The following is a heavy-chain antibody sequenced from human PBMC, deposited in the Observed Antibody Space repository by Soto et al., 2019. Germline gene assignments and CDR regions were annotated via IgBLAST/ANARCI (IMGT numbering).Heavy chain of an antibody. CDR2: INGGGST. CDR3: AKVEQRLVRKYYGMDV. V-gene: IGHV3-53*01. D-gene: IGHD6-13*01. Sequence: GGSLRLSCAASGFNVSINYMNWVRQAPGKGLEWVSVINGGGSTYYADSVKGRFTISRDNSKNTLYLQMNSLRAEDTAVYYCAKVEQRLVRKYYGMDVWGQGTTVTVSS. CDR1: GFNVSINY. J-gene: IGHJ6*02.